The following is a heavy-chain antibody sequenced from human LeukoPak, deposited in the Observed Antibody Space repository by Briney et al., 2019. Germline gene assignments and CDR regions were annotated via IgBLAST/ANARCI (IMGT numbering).Heavy chain of an antibody. CDR2: IVVGSGNT. J-gene: IGHJ4*02. V-gene: IGHV1-58*02. CDR1: GFTFTSSA. D-gene: IGHD6-19*01. Sequence: SVKVPCKASGFTFTSSAMQWVRQARGQRLEWIGWIVVGSGNTNYAQKFQERVTITRDMSTSTAYMELSSLRSEDTAVYYCAAASSFYSSGWYGSGDYWGQGTLVTVSS. CDR3: AAASSFYSSGWYGSGDY.